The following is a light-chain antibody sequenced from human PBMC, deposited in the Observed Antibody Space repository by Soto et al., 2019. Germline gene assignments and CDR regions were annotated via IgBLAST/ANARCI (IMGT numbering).Light chain of an antibody. CDR2: KAS. J-gene: IGKJ1*01. CDR1: QSVTTW. Sequence: DTQMTQSPSTLSASVGDTVIITCRASQSVTTWLAWYQQKPGKAPELLIYKASNLQTGVPSRFSGSGSGTEFTLTISSLQPDDFATYYCQQYHSYSRSFGQGTKVDIK. V-gene: IGKV1-5*03. CDR3: QQYHSYSRS.